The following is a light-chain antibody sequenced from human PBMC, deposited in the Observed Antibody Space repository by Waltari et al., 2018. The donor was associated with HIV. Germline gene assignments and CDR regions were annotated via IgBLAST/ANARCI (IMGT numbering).Light chain of an antibody. CDR2: EAA. CDR1: QSISAK. CDR3: QQYDSGPRGIT. V-gene: IGKV3-15*01. Sequence: DIVMTLSPPTLSVSPGQSVTLSRRASQSISAKVAWYQQRPGQAPRLLIYEAATRPTGIPARFRGSGSGTEFTLTITSLQSEDFATYFCQQYDSGPRGITFGQGTMLEIK. J-gene: IGKJ2*01.